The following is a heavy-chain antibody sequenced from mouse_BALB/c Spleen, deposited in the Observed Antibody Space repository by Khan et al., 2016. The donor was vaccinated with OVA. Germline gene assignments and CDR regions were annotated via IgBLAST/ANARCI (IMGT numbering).Heavy chain of an antibody. CDR1: GYTFTSYW. CDR2: IAPGSGST. V-gene: IGHV1S41*01. D-gene: IGHD1-1*01. J-gene: IGHJ4*01. Sequence: DLVKPGASVKLSCKASGYTFTSYWINWIKQRPGRGLEWIGRIAPGSGSTDYNEMFKGKATLTVDTSSSTVYIQLSSLSSEDSAVYFCARENYYGSSCYAMDYWGQGTSVTVSS. CDR3: ARENYYGSSCYAMDY.